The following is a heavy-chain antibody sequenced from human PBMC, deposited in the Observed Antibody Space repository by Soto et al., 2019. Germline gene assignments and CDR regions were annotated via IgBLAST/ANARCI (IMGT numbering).Heavy chain of an antibody. CDR2: IYYTGRT. D-gene: IGHD5-18*01. CDR1: GGSITSSSYY. CDR3: ARHLMLWSGGGF. Sequence: QLQLQESGPGLVKPSETLSLTCSVSGGSITSSSYYWGWIRQPPGKGLAWIGTIYYTGRTSYNPSLNARVSMSVDTSKNQFSLKLSSVTAADTAVYYCARHLMLWSGGGFCGQVAMVTVSS. J-gene: IGHJ4*02. V-gene: IGHV4-39*01.